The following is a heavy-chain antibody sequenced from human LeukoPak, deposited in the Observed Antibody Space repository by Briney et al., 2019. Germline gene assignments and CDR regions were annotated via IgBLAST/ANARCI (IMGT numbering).Heavy chain of an antibody. J-gene: IGHJ5*02. Sequence: SETLSLTCTVSGVAITNEYGWWIRQSGGKGVEWLGCFYVSKNTAYNPSLKRRVTISVDTSNNQFYLRLTSVTAADTAVYYCTRYGSARSLATWGQGTLVTVSS. V-gene: IGHV4-59*13. CDR1: GVAITNEY. CDR3: TRYGSARSLAT. CDR2: FYVSKNT. D-gene: IGHD3-10*01.